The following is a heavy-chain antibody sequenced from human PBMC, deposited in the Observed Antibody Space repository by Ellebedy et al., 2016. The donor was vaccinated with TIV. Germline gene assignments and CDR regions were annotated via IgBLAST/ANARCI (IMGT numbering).Heavy chain of an antibody. CDR1: GYTFTGYY. Sequence: ASVKVSXXTSGYTFTGYYMHWVRQAPGQGLEWMGWINPNTGGTNYAQNFQGRVTMTTDTSTRTAYMELTSLRSDDTAVYYCARGGRTTGTIRPLDYWGQGTLVTVSS. V-gene: IGHV1-2*02. CDR2: INPNTGGT. CDR3: ARGGRTTGTIRPLDY. D-gene: IGHD1-1*01. J-gene: IGHJ4*02.